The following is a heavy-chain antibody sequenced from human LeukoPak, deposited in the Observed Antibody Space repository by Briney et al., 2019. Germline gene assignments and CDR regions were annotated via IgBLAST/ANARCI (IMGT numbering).Heavy chain of an antibody. J-gene: IGHJ4*02. V-gene: IGHV3-23*01. CDR2: IVGSGSST. CDR3: AKWGDYDILTGYYDSDY. CDR1: GFTFSNYA. Sequence: PGASLRLSCAASGFTFSNYAMSWVRQAPGKGLEWVSAIVGSGSSTYYADSEKGRFTISRDNSKNTLYLQLNRLRAEDTAVYYCAKWGDYDILTGYYDSDYWGQGTLVTVSS. D-gene: IGHD3-9*01.